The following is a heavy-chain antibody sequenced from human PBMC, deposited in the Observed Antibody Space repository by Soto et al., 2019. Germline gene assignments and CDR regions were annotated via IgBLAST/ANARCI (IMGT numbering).Heavy chain of an antibody. CDR1: GFTFSSYS. Sequence: EVQLVESGGGLVKPGGSLRLSCAASGFTFSSYSMNWVRQAPGKGLEWVSSISSSSSYIYYADSVKGRFTISRDNAKNTLYLQMHSLRAEETAVYYCARQWFGEFDAFDIWGQGTMVTGSS. J-gene: IGHJ3*02. CDR2: ISSSSSYI. V-gene: IGHV3-21*01. CDR3: ARQWFGEFDAFDI. D-gene: IGHD3-10*01.